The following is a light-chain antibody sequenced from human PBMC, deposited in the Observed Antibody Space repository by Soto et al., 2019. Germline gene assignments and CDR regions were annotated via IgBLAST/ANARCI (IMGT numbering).Light chain of an antibody. CDR3: SSYTTTSTLV. J-gene: IGLJ3*02. Sequence: QSALTQPASVSGSPGQSITISCTGTSSDVGGYNYVSWYQQHPGKAPKVMISEVRNRPSGVSNRFSGSKSGNTASLTISGLQAEDEADYYCSSYTTTSTLVFGGGTKLTVL. V-gene: IGLV2-14*01. CDR2: EVR. CDR1: SSDVGGYNY.